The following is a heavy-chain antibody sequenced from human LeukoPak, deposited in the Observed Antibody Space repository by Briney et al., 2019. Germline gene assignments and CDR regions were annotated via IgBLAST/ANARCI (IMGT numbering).Heavy chain of an antibody. CDR2: ISATGAST. V-gene: IGHV3-23*01. D-gene: IGHD6-19*01. CDR1: GPTFSLSA. Sequence: GGSLRPSCEASGPTFSLSAMSWVRQAPGKEPEWVSPISATGASTFYADGVRGRFSISRDNAKNTLYMQINSLRAEDTAFYYCARCQHTSGHCYFDPWGQGTLVTVSS. CDR3: ARCQHTSGHCYFDP. J-gene: IGHJ4*02.